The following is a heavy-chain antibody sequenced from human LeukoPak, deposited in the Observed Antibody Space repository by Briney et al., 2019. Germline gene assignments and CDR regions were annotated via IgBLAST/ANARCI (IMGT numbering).Heavy chain of an antibody. CDR2: MNPNSGNT. J-gene: IGHJ6*03. Sequence: ASVKVSCKASRYTFTSYDINWVRQATGQGLEWMGWMNPNSGNTGYAQKFQGRVTMTRNTSISTAYMELSSLRSEDTAVYYCARVGGNCSSTSCYFDYYMDVWGKGTTVTVSS. CDR3: ARVGGNCSSTSCYFDYYMDV. CDR1: RYTFTSYD. V-gene: IGHV1-8*01. D-gene: IGHD2-2*01.